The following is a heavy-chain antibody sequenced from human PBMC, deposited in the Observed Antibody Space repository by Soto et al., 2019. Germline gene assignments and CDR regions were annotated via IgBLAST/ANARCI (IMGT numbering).Heavy chain of an antibody. J-gene: IGHJ3*02. Sequence: QVQLQQWGAGLLKPSETLSLTCAVYGGSFSGYYWSWIRQPPGKGLEWIGEITHSGSTNYNPSLKSRVTISVDTAKNQFSLKLSSVTAADTAVYYGARGDSSGHNDAFDIWGQGTMVTVSS. CDR2: ITHSGST. CDR1: GGSFSGYY. CDR3: ARGDSSGHNDAFDI. V-gene: IGHV4-34*01. D-gene: IGHD3-22*01.